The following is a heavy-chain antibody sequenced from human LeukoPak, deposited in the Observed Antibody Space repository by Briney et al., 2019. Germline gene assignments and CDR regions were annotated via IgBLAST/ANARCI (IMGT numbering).Heavy chain of an antibody. CDR2: ISSSDSTI. Sequence: GGSLRLSCAASGFTFSNYEMHWVRQAPGKGLEWVSYISSSDSTIYYADSVRGRFTISRDNAKKSLYLQMNSPRVEDTAVYYCVRDYGGSSPFDYWGQGTLVTVSS. CDR3: VRDYGGSSPFDY. J-gene: IGHJ4*02. CDR1: GFTFSNYE. D-gene: IGHD4-23*01. V-gene: IGHV3-48*03.